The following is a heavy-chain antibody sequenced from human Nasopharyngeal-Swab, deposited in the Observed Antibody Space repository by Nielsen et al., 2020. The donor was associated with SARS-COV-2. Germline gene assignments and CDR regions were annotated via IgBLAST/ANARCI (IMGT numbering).Heavy chain of an antibody. CDR1: GFTFSNYA. D-gene: IGHD3-9*01. CDR2: ISYDGSNK. Sequence: GESLKISCAASGFTFSNYAVHWVRQAPGKGLEWVAVISYDGSNKYYADSVKGRFTISRDNSKNTLYLQMNSLRAEDTAVYYCARDGRPIRYFDWLSGYWGQGTLVTVSS. J-gene: IGHJ4*02. V-gene: IGHV3-30-3*01. CDR3: ARDGRPIRYFDWLSGY.